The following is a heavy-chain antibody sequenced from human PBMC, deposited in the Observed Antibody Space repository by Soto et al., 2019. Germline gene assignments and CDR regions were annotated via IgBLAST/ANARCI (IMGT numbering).Heavy chain of an antibody. Sequence: QVQLVQSGAEVKKPGASVKVSCKASGYTFTSYYMHWVRQAPGQGLEWMGIINPGGGSTSYAQKFQGRVTMTRDTSTSTVYMELSSLRSEDTAVYYCARGTYSSSWSSWHYYYGMDVWGQGTTVTVSS. V-gene: IGHV1-46*01. D-gene: IGHD6-13*01. J-gene: IGHJ6*02. CDR2: INPGGGST. CDR1: GYTFTSYY. CDR3: ARGTYSSSWSSWHYYYGMDV.